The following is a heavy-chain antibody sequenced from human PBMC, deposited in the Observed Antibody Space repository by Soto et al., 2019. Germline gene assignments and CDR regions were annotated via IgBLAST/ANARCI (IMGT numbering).Heavy chain of an antibody. J-gene: IGHJ4*02. Sequence: GGSLRLSCAASGFPFSSYGIHLVRQSPGKGLEWVALISWDGGNEKYTESVKDRFTISRDDSHNVAYLQMSSLRTEDTAMYYCAKAAYRWTANTDLEYWDQGNLV. CDR1: GFPFSSYG. CDR3: AKAAYRWTANTDLEY. V-gene: IGHV3-30*18. CDR2: ISWDGGNE. D-gene: IGHD3-16*02.